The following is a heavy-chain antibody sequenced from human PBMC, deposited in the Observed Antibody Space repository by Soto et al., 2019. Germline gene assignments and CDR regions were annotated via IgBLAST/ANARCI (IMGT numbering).Heavy chain of an antibody. J-gene: IGHJ5*01. CDR1: GFSLTTTGVG. V-gene: IGHV2-5*02. Sequence: QITLRESGPTLVKPTQTLTLTCTFSGFSLTTTGVGVGWFRQPPGRALELLALIYWDDDKRYSPSLKNRLTITNDTSKNHVVLTMSNMDPVDTATFYVAHSEVDGIREVIRWFDTWCHGILVTVSS. CDR2: IYWDDDK. D-gene: IGHD3-10*01. CDR3: AHSEVDGIREVIRWFDT.